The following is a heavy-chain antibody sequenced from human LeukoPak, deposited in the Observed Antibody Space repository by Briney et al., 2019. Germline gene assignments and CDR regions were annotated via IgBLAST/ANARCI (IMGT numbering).Heavy chain of an antibody. D-gene: IGHD3-16*01. Sequence: SVKVSCKASGGTFSSYAISWVRQAPGQGLEWMGGIIPIFGTANYAQKFQGRVTITTDESTSTAYMELSSLRSEDTAVYYCARVEGSDWGDYYYMDVWGKGTTVTVSS. V-gene: IGHV1-69*05. CDR2: IIPIFGTA. J-gene: IGHJ6*03. CDR3: ARVEGSDWGDYYYMDV. CDR1: GGTFSSYA.